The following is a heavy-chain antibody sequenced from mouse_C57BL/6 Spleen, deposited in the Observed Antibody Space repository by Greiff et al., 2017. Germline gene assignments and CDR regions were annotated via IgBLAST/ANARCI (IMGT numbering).Heavy chain of an antibody. J-gene: IGHJ4*01. Sequence: QVQLQQSGAELVKPGASVKLSCKATGYTFTEYTIHWVKQRSGQGLEWIGWFYPGSGSIKYNEKFKDKATLTADKSASTVYMELSRLTSEDSADYDCARHEDINYAMDYWGQGTSVTVSS. CDR3: ARHEDINYAMDY. V-gene: IGHV1-62-2*01. CDR1: GYTFTEYT. CDR2: FYPGSGSI. D-gene: IGHD1-1*01.